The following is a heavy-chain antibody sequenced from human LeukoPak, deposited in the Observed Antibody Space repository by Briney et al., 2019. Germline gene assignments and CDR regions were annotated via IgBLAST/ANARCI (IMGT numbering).Heavy chain of an antibody. CDR1: GFTFSSYS. J-gene: IGHJ4*02. Sequence: PGGSQRLSCAASGFTFSSYSMNWVRQAPGKGLEWVSSISSSSSYIYYADSVKGRFTISRDNAKNSLYLQMNSLRAEDTAVYYCATGVPANDDYWGQGTLVTVSS. D-gene: IGHD2-2*01. CDR2: ISSSSSYI. CDR3: ATGVPANDDY. V-gene: IGHV3-21*01.